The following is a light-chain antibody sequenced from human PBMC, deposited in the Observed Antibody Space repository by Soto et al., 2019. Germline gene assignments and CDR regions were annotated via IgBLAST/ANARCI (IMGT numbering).Light chain of an antibody. V-gene: IGKV3-15*01. CDR1: QSISTE. CDR2: SAS. CDR3: QQGHNWPLT. J-gene: IGKJ2*01. Sequence: EIVMTQSPATLSVSPGERATLSCRASQSISTELAWYQQKPGQPPRLLIYSASTRATGVPARFTGSGSGSELTLTISELQSEDFAVYYCQQGHNWPLTFGQGTRLEI.